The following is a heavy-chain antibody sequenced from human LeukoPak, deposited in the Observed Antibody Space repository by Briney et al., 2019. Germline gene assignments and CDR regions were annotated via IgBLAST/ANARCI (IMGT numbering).Heavy chain of an antibody. J-gene: IGHJ6*02. CDR1: GGSFSGYY. D-gene: IGHD3-10*01. CDR3: AGADRGDYYYYVMDV. V-gene: IGHV4-34*01. CDR2: MNHSGST. Sequence: PSETLSLTCAVYGGSFSGYYWSWIRQPPGKGLEWIGEMNHSGSTNYNPSLKSRVTISVDTSKNQFSLKLSSVTAAATAVYYCAGADRGDYYYYVMDVWGQGTTVTVSS.